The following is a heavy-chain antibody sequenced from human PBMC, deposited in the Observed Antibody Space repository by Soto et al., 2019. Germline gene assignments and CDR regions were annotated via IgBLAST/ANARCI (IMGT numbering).Heavy chain of an antibody. J-gene: IGHJ6*02. CDR1: GGSFSGYY. D-gene: IGHD6-13*01. Sequence: SETLSLTCAVYGGSFSGYYWSWIRQPPGKGLEWIGEINHSGSTNYNPSLKSRVTISVDTSKNQFSLKLSSVTAADTAVYYCARVRYSSSWYFRYYGMDVCGQGTTVTVSS. CDR2: INHSGST. CDR3: ARVRYSSSWYFRYYGMDV. V-gene: IGHV4-34*01.